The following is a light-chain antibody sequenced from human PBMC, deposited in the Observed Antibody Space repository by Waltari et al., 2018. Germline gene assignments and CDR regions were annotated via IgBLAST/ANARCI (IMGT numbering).Light chain of an antibody. CDR3: QSYDTTPFT. Sequence: EIVLTQSPGTLSLSPGERATLSCRASQSVSNNYLAWYQQKPGQAPRLLIYGTSSRATDIPDRFSGSGSGTDFTLTIIRLEPEDFAVYYCQSYDTTPFTFGPGTKVDIK. J-gene: IGKJ3*01. V-gene: IGKV3-20*01. CDR2: GTS. CDR1: QSVSNNY.